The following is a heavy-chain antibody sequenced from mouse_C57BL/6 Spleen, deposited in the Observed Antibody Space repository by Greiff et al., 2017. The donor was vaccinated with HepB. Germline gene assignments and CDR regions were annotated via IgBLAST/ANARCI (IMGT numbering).Heavy chain of an antibody. CDR3: ASKPRDGYYPY. CDR1: GYTFTSYW. D-gene: IGHD2-3*01. Sequence: QVQLQQPGAELVKPGASVKLSCKASGYTFTSYWMQWVKQRPGQGLEWIGEIDPSDSYTNYNQKFKGKATLTVDTSSSTAYMQLSSLSSEDSAVYYCASKPRDGYYPYWGQGTLVTVSA. CDR2: IDPSDSYT. J-gene: IGHJ3*01. V-gene: IGHV1-50*01.